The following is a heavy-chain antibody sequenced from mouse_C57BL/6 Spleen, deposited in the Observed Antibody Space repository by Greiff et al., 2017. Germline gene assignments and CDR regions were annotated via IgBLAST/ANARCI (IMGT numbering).Heavy chain of an antibody. CDR1: GFSLTSYG. V-gene: IGHV2-5*01. D-gene: IGHD2-3*01. CDR2: IWRGGST. CDR3: AKNHDGYYVGAMDY. Sequence: QVQLQQSGPGLVQPSQCLSITCTVSGFSLTSYGVHWVRQSPGKGLEWLGVIWRGGSTDYNAAFMSRLSITKDTSKSQVFFKMNSLQADDTAIYYCAKNHDGYYVGAMDYWGQGTSVTVSS. J-gene: IGHJ4*01.